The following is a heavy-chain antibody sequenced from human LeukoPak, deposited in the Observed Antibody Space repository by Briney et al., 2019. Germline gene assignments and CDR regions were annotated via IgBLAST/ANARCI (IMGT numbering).Heavy chain of an antibody. D-gene: IGHD2-2*01. CDR1: GYTFTSYG. J-gene: IGHJ4*02. CDR3: ARDRADCSSTSCYYTDFDY. Sequence: GASVKVSCKASGYTFTSYGISWVRQAPGQGLEWMGWISAYNGNTNYAQKLQGRVTMTTDTSTSTAYMELRSLRSDDTAVYYCARDRADCSSTSCYYTDFDYWGQGTLVTVSS. CDR2: ISAYNGNT. V-gene: IGHV1-18*01.